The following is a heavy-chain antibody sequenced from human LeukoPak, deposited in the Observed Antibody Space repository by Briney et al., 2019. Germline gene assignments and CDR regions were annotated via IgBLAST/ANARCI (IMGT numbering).Heavy chain of an antibody. Sequence: GGSLRLSCAASGFTFDDYAMHWVRQAPGKGLECVSGISWNSGGIGYADSVKGRFTISRDNAKNSLYLQMNSLRAEDTAFYYCAKDDSSGYYTGRFDFWGQGTLVTVSS. J-gene: IGHJ4*02. D-gene: IGHD3-22*01. CDR2: ISWNSGGI. V-gene: IGHV3-9*01. CDR1: GFTFDDYA. CDR3: AKDDSSGYYTGRFDF.